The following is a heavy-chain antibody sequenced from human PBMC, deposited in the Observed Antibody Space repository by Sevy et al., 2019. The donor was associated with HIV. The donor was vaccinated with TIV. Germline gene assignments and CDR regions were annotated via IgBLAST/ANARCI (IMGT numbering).Heavy chain of an antibody. V-gene: IGHV3-23*01. D-gene: IGHD3-22*01. J-gene: IGHJ4*02. Sequence: GGSLRLSCAASGFTFSSYAMSWVRQAPGKGLEWVSAISGSGGSTYYADSVKGRFTISRENSKNTLYLQMNSLRAEDTAVYYCAKGGSMIVSGGGFDYWGQGTLVTVSS. CDR2: ISGSGGST. CDR3: AKGGSMIVSGGGFDY. CDR1: GFTFSSYA.